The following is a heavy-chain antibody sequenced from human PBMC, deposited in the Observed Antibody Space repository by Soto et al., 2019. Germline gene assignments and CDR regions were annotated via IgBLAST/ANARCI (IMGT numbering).Heavy chain of an antibody. CDR3: AVAHNMADDAFEN. J-gene: IGHJ3*02. D-gene: IGHD1-20*01. Sequence: QPGGSLRLSCAVSGFTFRSYWMHWVRQVPGKGLVWVSGINCDGGSPSYAASVKGRFTISRDNAKNTLYLQMNSLSADDTVVYYFAVAHNMADDAFENWGQGTMVTVSS. CDR2: INCDGGSP. CDR1: GFTFRSYW. V-gene: IGHV3-74*01.